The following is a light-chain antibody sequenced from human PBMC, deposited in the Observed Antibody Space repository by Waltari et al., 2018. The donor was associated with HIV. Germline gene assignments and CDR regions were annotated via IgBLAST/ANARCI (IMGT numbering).Light chain of an antibody. J-gene: IGLJ1*01. Sequence: QSALTQPASVSGSPGQSITISCTGPSSDVCGYNYVSWYQQHPGKAPKLMIYEVSNRPSGVSNRFSGSKSGNTASLTISGLQAEDEADYYCSSYTSSSIYVFGTGTKVTVL. CDR1: SSDVCGYNY. CDR3: SSYTSSSIYV. CDR2: EVS. V-gene: IGLV2-14*01.